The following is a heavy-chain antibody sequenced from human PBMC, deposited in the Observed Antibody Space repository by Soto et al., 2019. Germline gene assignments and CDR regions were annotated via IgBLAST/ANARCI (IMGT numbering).Heavy chain of an antibody. V-gene: IGHV1-46*01. Sequence: ASVKVSCKASGYTFTSYYMHWVRQAPGQGLEWMGIINPSGGSTSYAQKFQGRVTMTRDASTSTVYMELSSLRSEDTAVYYCARDLVTTDLDYWGQGTLVTVSS. J-gene: IGHJ4*02. D-gene: IGHD4-17*01. CDR1: GYTFTSYY. CDR2: INPSGGST. CDR3: ARDLVTTDLDY.